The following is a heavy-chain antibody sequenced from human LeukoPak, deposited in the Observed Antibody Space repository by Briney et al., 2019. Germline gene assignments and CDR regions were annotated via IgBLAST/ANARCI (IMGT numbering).Heavy chain of an antibody. V-gene: IGHV4-34*01. CDR3: ARSPGSGIAVAEVGY. Sequence: SETLSLTCAVYGGSFSGYYWSWIRQPPGKGLEWIGEINHSGSTNYNPSLKSRVTISVDTSKNQFSLKLSSVTAADTAVYYCARSPGSGIAVAEVGYWGQGTLVTVSS. D-gene: IGHD6-19*01. CDR2: INHSGST. CDR1: GGSFSGYY. J-gene: IGHJ4*02.